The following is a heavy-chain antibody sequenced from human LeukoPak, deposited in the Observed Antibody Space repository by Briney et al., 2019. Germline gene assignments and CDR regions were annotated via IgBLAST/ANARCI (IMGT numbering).Heavy chain of an antibody. CDR3: ARGYSSSWYWFDP. V-gene: IGHV1-69*04. J-gene: IGHJ5*02. CDR1: GGTFSSYA. Sequence: SVKVSCKASGGTFSSYAISWVRQAPGQGLEWMGRIILILGIANYAQKFQGRVTITADKSTSTAYMELSSLRSEDTAVYYCARGYSSSWYWFDPWGQGTLVTVSS. CDR2: IILILGIA. D-gene: IGHD6-13*01.